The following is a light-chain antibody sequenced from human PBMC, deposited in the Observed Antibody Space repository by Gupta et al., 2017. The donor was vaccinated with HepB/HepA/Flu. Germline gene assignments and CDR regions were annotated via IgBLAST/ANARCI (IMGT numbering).Light chain of an antibody. CDR3: RLCYSTPPT. J-gene: IGKJ4*01. CDR2: AAS. V-gene: IGKV1-39*01. Sequence: DIQMTQSPSSLSASVGDRVTITCRASQSISSYLNWYQQKPGKAPKLLTHAASILQSGIPSRFSPGRSGAGFTLTISSLQTENFATYDVRLCYSTPPTFGGGGIVEIK. CDR1: QSISSY.